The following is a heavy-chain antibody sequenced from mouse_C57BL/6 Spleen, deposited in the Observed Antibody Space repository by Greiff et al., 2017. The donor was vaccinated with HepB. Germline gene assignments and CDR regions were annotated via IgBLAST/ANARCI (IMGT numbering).Heavy chain of an antibody. CDR1: GYTFTSYW. D-gene: IGHD2-4*01. Sequence: QVQLKQPGAELVKPGASVKLSCKASGYTFTSYWMHWVKQRPGQGLEWIGMIHPNSGSTNYNEKFKSKATLTVDKSSSTAYMQLSSLTSEDSAVYYCARPPPIYYDYDEDAMDYWGHGTSVTVSS. CDR2: IHPNSGST. J-gene: IGHJ4*01. CDR3: ARPPPIYYDYDEDAMDY. V-gene: IGHV1-64*01.